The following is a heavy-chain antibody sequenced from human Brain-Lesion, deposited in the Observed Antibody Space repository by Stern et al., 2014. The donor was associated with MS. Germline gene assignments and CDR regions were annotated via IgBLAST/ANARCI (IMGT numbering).Heavy chain of an antibody. V-gene: IGHV3-7*01. Sequence: EVQLEESGGGLVQPGGSLTISCTAAGFTFGNYWMTWVRQAPGKGLEWGPNIKAAGTEQNYVDSVNGRFTISRDNARNSLYLQMNSLRVEDTALYYCARVYNTIYGIVTQRGSGMDVWGQGTTVIVSS. CDR2: IKAAGTEQ. CDR3: ARVYNTIYGIVTQRGSGMDV. D-gene: IGHD3-3*01. CDR1: GFTFGNYW. J-gene: IGHJ6*02.